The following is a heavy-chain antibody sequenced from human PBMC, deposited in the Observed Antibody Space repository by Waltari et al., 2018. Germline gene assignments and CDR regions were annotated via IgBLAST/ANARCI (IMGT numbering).Heavy chain of an antibody. Sequence: EVQLVESGGGLVQPGGSLRLSCAASGFTFSSYSMNWVRTAPGKGLEWRTYLNSSISTVYDADSVKGRFTISRDNAKNSLYLQMNSLRAEDTAVYYCARGGVVASWLGILPDLDYWGQGTLVTVSS. D-gene: IGHD2-15*01. V-gene: IGHV3-48*01. CDR3: ARGGVVASWLGILPDLDY. CDR2: LNSSISTV. J-gene: IGHJ4*02. CDR1: GFTFSSYS.